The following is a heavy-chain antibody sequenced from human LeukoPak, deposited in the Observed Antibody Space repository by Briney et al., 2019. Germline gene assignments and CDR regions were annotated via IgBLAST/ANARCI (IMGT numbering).Heavy chain of an antibody. CDR3: AISQYYYDSSGYYSYYYYGMDV. CDR2: IIPIFGTA. D-gene: IGHD3-22*01. V-gene: IGHV1-69*01. Sequence: GSSVKVSCKASGGTFSSYAISWVRQAPGQGPEWMGGIIPIFGTANYAQKFQGRVTITADESTSTAYMELSSLRSEDTAVYYCAISQYYYDSSGYYSYYYYGMDVWGQGTTVTVSS. J-gene: IGHJ6*02. CDR1: GGTFSSYA.